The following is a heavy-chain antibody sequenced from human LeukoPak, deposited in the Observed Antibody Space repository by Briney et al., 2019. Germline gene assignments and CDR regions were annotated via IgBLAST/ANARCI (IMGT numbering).Heavy chain of an antibody. CDR2: INHSGST. V-gene: IGHV4-34*01. D-gene: IGHD4-17*01. CDR1: GGSISGYY. Sequence: SETLSLTCTVSGGSISGYYWSWLRQPPGKGLEWIGEINHSGSTNYNPSLKSRVTISVDTSKNQFSLKLTSVTAADTAVYYCARAPGTTFDYWGHGNMVTVSS. CDR3: ARAPGTTFDY. J-gene: IGHJ4*01.